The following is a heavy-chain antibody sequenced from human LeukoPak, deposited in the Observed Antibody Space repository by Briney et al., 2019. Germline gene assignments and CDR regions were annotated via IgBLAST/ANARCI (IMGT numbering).Heavy chain of an antibody. J-gene: IGHJ4*02. CDR1: GGTFSSYA. CDR2: IIPIFGTA. Sequence: GASVKVSCKASGGTFSSYAISWVRQAPGQGLEWMGGIIPIFGTANYAQKFQGRVTITTDESTSTAYMELSSLRSEDTAVYCCARDGRLGAADYWGQGTLVTVSS. V-gene: IGHV1-69*05. D-gene: IGHD1-26*01. CDR3: ARDGRLGAADY.